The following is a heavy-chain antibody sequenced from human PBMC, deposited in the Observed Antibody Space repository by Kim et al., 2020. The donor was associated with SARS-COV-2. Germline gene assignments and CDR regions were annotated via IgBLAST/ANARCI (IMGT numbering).Heavy chain of an antibody. D-gene: IGHD3-10*01. Sequence: SVKVSCKASGGTFSSYAISWVRQAPGQGLEWMGGIIPIFGTANYAQKFQGRVTITADESTSTAYMELSSLRSEDTAVYYCARGYYGSGSSPTRIYGMDVWGQGTTVTVSS. J-gene: IGHJ6*02. CDR2: IIPIFGTA. V-gene: IGHV1-69*13. CDR3: ARGYYGSGSSPTRIYGMDV. CDR1: GGTFSSYA.